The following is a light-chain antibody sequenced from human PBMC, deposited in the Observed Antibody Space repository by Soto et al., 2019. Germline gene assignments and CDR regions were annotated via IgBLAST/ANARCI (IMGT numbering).Light chain of an antibody. CDR2: GAS. Sequence: IQMTQSPSTLSAAVGDRVISTCRASQSISTWLAWHQQKPGKAPKLLIYGASNLQSGVPSRFSGSGSGAVFTLTISSLQPEDFATYYCLQDFNYPWSFGQGTKVDIK. V-gene: IGKV1-6*01. CDR1: QSISTW. J-gene: IGKJ1*01. CDR3: LQDFNYPWS.